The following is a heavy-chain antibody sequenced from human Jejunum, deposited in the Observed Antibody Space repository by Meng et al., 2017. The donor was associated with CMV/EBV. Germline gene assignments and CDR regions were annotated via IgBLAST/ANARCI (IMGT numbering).Heavy chain of an antibody. J-gene: IGHJ4*02. CDR1: CYTFTNYG. D-gene: IGHD1-26*01. V-gene: IGHV1-18*01. CDR3: ARVEVGITSGDY. Sequence: QGQLVQSGGEVKKPWASLKVSCKASCYTFTNYGITWVRQAPGQGLEWMGWISAYNGNINYAQTLQGRVTMTTDTSTSTAYMELRSLRSDDTAVYYCARVEVGITSGDYWGQGTLVTVSS. CDR2: ISAYNGNI.